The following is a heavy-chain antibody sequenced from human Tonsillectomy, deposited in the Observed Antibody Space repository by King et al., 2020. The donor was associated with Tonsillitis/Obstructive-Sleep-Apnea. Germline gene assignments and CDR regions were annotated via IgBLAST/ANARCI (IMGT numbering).Heavy chain of an antibody. J-gene: IGHJ4*02. CDR2: ISYDGSNK. V-gene: IGHV3-30*03. Sequence: VQLVESGGGVVQPGRSLRLSCAASGFTFSSYGMHWVRQAPGKGLEWVAVISYDGSNKYYADSVKGRFTISRDNSKNTLYLQMNSLRAEDTAVYYCAPGGWDLNSGFDYWGQGTLVTVSS. CDR3: APGGWDLNSGFDY. CDR1: GFTFSSYG. D-gene: IGHD4-23*01.